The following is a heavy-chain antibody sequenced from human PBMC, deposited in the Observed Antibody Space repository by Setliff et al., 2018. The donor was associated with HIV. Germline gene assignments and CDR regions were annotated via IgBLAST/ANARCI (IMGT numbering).Heavy chain of an antibody. CDR1: GGSISSYY. V-gene: IGHV4-59*08. CDR2: IYYSGST. D-gene: IGHD5-12*01. CDR3: ASYRKAERWLQLGGNFDY. Sequence: NPSETLSLTCTVSGGSISSYYWSWIRQPPGKGLEWIGYIYYSGSTNYNPSLKSRVTISVDTSKNQFSLKLSSVTAADTAVYYCASYRKAERWLQLGGNFDYWGQGTLVTVSS. J-gene: IGHJ4*02.